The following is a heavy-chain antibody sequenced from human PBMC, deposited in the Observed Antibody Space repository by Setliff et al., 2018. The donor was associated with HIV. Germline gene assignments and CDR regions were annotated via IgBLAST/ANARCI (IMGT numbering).Heavy chain of an antibody. CDR1: GGSISSSTYY. CDR3: ARHYSGYDRWGYYYYYMDV. V-gene: IGHV4-39*01. J-gene: IGHJ6*03. Sequence: SETLSLTCTVSGGSISSSTYYWGWIRQPPGKGLEWIGNIYYSGSSYYNPSLKSRVTISVDTSKKQFSLKLRSVTAADTAVYYCARHYSGYDRWGYYYYYMDVWGKGTTVTVSS. CDR2: IYYSGSS. D-gene: IGHD5-12*01.